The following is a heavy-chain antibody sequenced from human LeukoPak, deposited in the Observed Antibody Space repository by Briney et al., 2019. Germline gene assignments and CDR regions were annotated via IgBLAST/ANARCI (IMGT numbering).Heavy chain of an antibody. J-gene: IGHJ4*02. CDR1: GYTFTSYG. V-gene: IGHV1-18*01. Sequence: ASVKVSCKASGYTFTSYGISWVRQAPGQGLEWMGWISAYNGNTNYAQKLQGRVTMTTDTSTSTAYMEPRSLRSDDTAVYYCARVEVTMIVVVIIPGDYWGQGTLVTVSS. D-gene: IGHD3-22*01. CDR2: ISAYNGNT. CDR3: ARVEVTMIVVVIIPGDY.